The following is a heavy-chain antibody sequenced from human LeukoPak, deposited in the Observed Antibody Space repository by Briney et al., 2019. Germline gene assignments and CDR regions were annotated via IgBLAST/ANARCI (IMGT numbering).Heavy chain of an antibody. V-gene: IGHV3-48*01. D-gene: IGHD3-22*01. CDR3: AREVRDSSGIPRD. CDR2: ISGSSSTI. CDR1: GFTFSSYS. Sequence: GGSLRLSCAASGFTFSSYSMNWVRQAPGKGLEWGSYISGSSSTIYYADSVKGRFTISRGNGKNTLYLQMNSLRAEDTAVYYCAREVRDSSGIPRDWGQGTLVTVSS. J-gene: IGHJ4*02.